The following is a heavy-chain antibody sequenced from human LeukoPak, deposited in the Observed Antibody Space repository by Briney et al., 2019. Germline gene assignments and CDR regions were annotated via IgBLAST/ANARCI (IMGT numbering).Heavy chain of an antibody. CDR2: INSDGSST. J-gene: IGHJ1*01. Sequence: PGGSLRFSCAASGFTFRNYWMHWVRQVPGKGLVWVSRINSDGSSTNYADSVKGRFTISRDNAKNTLYMQMNSLRAEDTAVYYCARVGGYRSGGSCYLPEYFQHWGQGTLVTVSS. D-gene: IGHD2-15*01. CDR1: GFTFRNYW. V-gene: IGHV3-74*01. CDR3: ARVGGYRSGGSCYLPEYFQH.